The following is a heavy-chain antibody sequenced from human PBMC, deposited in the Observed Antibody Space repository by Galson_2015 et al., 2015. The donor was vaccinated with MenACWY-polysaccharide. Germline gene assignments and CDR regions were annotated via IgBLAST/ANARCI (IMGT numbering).Heavy chain of an antibody. D-gene: IGHD5-12*01. V-gene: IGHV3-74*01. J-gene: IGHJ4*02. CDR1: RFTVSTYW. CDR3: ARGYSAYD. CDR2: IKRAGSST. Sequence: SLRPSCAASRFTVSTYWMHWVRQAPGTRLVWVSRIKRAGSSTNYADSVKGRFTISRDNAKNTLYLQMNSLRAEDTALYYCARGYSAYDWGQGTLVTVSA.